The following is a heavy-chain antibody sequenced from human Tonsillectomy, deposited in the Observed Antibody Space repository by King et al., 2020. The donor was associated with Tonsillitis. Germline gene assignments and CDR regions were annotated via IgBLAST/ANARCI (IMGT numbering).Heavy chain of an antibody. D-gene: IGHD3-22*01. CDR1: GGSFSGYY. Sequence: VQLQQWGAGLLKPSETLSLTCAVYGGSFSGYYWSWIRQPPGKGREWIGEINHSGSTNYNPSLKSRVTISVDTSKNQFSLKLSSVTAADTAVYYCASTYYDSSGYPRWFDPWGQGTLVTVSS. CDR2: INHSGST. CDR3: ASTYYDSSGYPRWFDP. V-gene: IGHV4-34*01. J-gene: IGHJ5*02.